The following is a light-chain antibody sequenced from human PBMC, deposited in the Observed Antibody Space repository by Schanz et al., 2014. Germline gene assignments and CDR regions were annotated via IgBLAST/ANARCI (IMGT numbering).Light chain of an antibody. CDR3: QQYHNSPPDT. Sequence: EIVMTQSPATLSVSPGERATLSCRASQSVSSSLAWYQQKPGQSPRLLIYGASSRATGIPDRFSGSGSGTDFTLTISRLEPEDFAVYYCQQYHNSPPDTFGQGTKLEIK. CDR1: QSVSSS. V-gene: IGKV3-20*01. CDR2: GAS. J-gene: IGKJ2*01.